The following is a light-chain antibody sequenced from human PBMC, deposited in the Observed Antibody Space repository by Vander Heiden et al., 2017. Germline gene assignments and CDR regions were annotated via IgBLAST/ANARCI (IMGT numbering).Light chain of an antibody. CDR3: LQLKNYPLT. J-gene: IGKJ4*01. V-gene: IGKV1-9*01. CDR1: QGINSH. Sequence: IQLTQSPSSLSASVGDRVTITCRTSQGINSHLAWYQQNPGKAPKLLIYTASTLQSGVPSRFSGSGSGTDFTLTISSLQPEDFATYYCLQLKNYPLTFGGGTKVEIK. CDR2: TAS.